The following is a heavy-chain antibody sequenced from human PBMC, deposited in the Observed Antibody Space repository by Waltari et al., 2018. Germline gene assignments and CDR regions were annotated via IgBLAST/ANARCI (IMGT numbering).Heavy chain of an antibody. CDR3: ATATVGSYTTESFDI. D-gene: IGHD1-1*01. V-gene: IGHV4-38-2*02. J-gene: IGHJ3*02. CDR1: GYSISRGYY. Sequence: QVLLQESGPGLLKPSETLSLTCTVSGYSISRGYYWAWIRQPPGKGLEWIASIYHTGDTYQNPSLKSRVTISIDTSKNFFSLKLDSVTAADTAVYFCATATVGSYTTESFDIWGQGTLVSVSS. CDR2: IYHTGDT.